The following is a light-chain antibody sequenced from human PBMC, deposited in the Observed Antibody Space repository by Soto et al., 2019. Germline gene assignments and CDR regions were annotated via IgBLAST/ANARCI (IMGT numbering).Light chain of an antibody. Sequence: DIQMTPSPSTLSASVGDRFTITCRASRSISDWLAWYQQKPGKAPELLIFDASNLKSGVSSRFSGSGSGTEFTLTISRLQPDDVATYYCLQYSSHSWTFGQGTKVDIK. J-gene: IGKJ1*01. CDR1: RSISDW. CDR3: LQYSSHSWT. CDR2: DAS. V-gene: IGKV1-5*01.